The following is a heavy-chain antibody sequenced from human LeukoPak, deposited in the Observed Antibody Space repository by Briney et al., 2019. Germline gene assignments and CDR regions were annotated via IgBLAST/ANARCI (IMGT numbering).Heavy chain of an antibody. Sequence: TLSLTCTVSGGSISSGGYYWSWIRQHPGKGLEWIGYIYYSGSTYYNPSLKSRVTISVDTSKNQSSLKLSSVTAADTAVYYCARLHSSSWDYYFDYWGQGTLVTVSS. CDR1: GGSISSGGYY. D-gene: IGHD6-13*01. J-gene: IGHJ4*02. V-gene: IGHV4-31*03. CDR3: ARLHSSSWDYYFDY. CDR2: IYYSGST.